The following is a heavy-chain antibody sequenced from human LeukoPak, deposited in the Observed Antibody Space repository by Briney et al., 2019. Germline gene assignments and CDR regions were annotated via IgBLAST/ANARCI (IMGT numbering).Heavy chain of an antibody. V-gene: IGHV1-18*01. Sequence: EASVKVSCKASGYTFTSYGISWVRQAPGQGLEWMGWISAYNGNTNYAQKLQGRVTMTTDTSTSTAYMELRSLRSDDTAVYYCARDPGTTVTDPKYPFDYWGQGTLVTVSS. J-gene: IGHJ4*02. CDR3: ARDPGTTVTDPKYPFDY. CDR1: GYTFTSYG. D-gene: IGHD4-17*01. CDR2: ISAYNGNT.